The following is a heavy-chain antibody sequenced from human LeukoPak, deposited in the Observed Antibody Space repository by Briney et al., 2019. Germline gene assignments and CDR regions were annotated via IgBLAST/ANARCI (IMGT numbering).Heavy chain of an antibody. J-gene: IGHJ5*02. V-gene: IGHV4-34*01. D-gene: IGHD3-22*01. CDR3: ARRKRPFSSGYYFNWFDP. Sequence: SETLSLTCAVYGGSFSGYYWSWIRQPPGKGLEWIGEINHSGSTNYNPSLKSRVTISVDTSKNQFSLKLSSVTAADTAVYYCARRKRPFSSGYYFNWFDPWGQGTLVTVSS. CDR1: GGSFSGYY. CDR2: INHSGST.